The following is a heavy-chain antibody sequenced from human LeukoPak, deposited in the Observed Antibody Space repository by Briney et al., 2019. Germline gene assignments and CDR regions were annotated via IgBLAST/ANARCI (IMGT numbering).Heavy chain of an antibody. D-gene: IGHD6-19*01. CDR1: GGTFSSYA. V-gene: IGHV1-69*05. Sequence: ASVKVSCKASGGTFSSYAISWVRQAPGQGLEWMGRIIPIFGTVNYAQKFQGRVTITTDESTSTAYMELSSLRSEDTAVYYCAREVLYSSGSFDYWGQGTLVTVSS. CDR2: IIPIFGTV. CDR3: AREVLYSSGSFDY. J-gene: IGHJ4*02.